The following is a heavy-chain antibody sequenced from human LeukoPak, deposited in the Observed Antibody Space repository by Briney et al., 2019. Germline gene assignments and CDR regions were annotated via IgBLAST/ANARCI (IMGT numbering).Heavy chain of an antibody. CDR1: GYTFTGYY. CDR3: ARAPIVALTQKNRLFWFDP. D-gene: IGHD3-22*01. Sequence: ASVKVSCKASGYTFTGYYMHWVRQAPGQGLEWMGWINPNSGGTNYAQKFQGRVTMTRDTSISTAYMELSRLRSDDTAVYYCARAPIVALTQKNRLFWFDPWGQGTLVTVSS. J-gene: IGHJ5*02. CDR2: INPNSGGT. V-gene: IGHV1-2*02.